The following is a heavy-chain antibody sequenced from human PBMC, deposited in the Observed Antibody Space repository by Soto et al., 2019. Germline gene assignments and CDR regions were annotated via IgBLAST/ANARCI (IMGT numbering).Heavy chain of an antibody. CDR1: GYSFTSYW. CDR2: IDPSDSYT. V-gene: IGHV5-10-1*01. CDR3: ALNPTDTAMGYGMDV. D-gene: IGHD5-18*01. J-gene: IGHJ6*02. Sequence: PGESLKISCKGSGYSFTSYWISWVRQMPGKGLEWMGRIDPSDSYTNYSPSFQGHVTISADKSISTAYLQWSSLKASDTAMYYCALNPTDTAMGYGMDVWGQGTTVTVSS.